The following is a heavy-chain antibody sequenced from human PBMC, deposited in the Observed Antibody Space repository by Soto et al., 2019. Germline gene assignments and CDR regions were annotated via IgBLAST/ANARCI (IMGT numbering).Heavy chain of an antibody. Sequence: EVQLLESGGGLVQPGGSLRLSCAASGFTFSSYAMSWVRQAPGKGLEWVSAISGSGGSTYYADSVKGRFTISRHNSKITLYLQMNSLRAEDTAVYYCAKDVAGPGIAAAGDFDYWGQGTLVTVSS. CDR1: GFTFSSYA. V-gene: IGHV3-23*01. D-gene: IGHD6-13*01. CDR3: AKDVAGPGIAAAGDFDY. CDR2: ISGSGGST. J-gene: IGHJ4*02.